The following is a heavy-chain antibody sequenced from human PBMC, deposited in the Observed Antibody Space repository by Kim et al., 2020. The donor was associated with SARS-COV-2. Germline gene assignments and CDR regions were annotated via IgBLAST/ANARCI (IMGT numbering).Heavy chain of an antibody. CDR1: GFTFSSYG. Sequence: GGSLRLSCAASGFTFSSYGMHWVRQAPGKGLEWVAVISYDGSNKYYADSVKGRFTISRDNSKNTLYLQMNSLRAEDTAVYYCAKDLGYNWNVMYYFDYWGQGTLVTVSS. D-gene: IGHD1-1*01. CDR2: ISYDGSNK. V-gene: IGHV3-30*18. J-gene: IGHJ4*02. CDR3: AKDLGYNWNVMYYFDY.